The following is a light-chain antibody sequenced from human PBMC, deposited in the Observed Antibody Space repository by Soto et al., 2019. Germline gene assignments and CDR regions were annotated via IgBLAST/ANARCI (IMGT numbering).Light chain of an antibody. V-gene: IGLV2-14*01. CDR3: SSYTSSSTRV. J-gene: IGLJ3*02. CDR1: GSDVGGYNY. CDR2: EVS. Sequence: QSVLTQPASVSGSLGQSITISCTGTGSDVGGYNYVSWYQQHPGKAPKLMIYEVSNRPSGVSNRFSGSKSGNTASLTISGLQAEDEADYYCSSYTSSSTRVFGGGTKLTVL.